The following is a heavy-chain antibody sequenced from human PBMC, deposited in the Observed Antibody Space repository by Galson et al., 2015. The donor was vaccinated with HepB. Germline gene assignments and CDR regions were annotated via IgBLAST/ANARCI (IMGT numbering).Heavy chain of an antibody. CDR2: IIPILGIA. CDR3: ARDVGYSGYDFGGGDY. CDR1: GGTFSSYA. D-gene: IGHD5-12*01. Sequence: SVKVSCKASGGTFSSYAISWVRQAPGQGLEWMGRIIPILGIANYAQKFQGRVTITADKSTSTAYMELSSLRSEDTAVYYCARDVGYSGYDFGGGDYWGQGTLVTVSS. V-gene: IGHV1-69*04. J-gene: IGHJ4*02.